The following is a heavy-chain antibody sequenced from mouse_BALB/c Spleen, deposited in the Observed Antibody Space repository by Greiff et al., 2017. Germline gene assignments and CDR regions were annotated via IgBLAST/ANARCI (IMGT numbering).Heavy chain of an antibody. V-gene: IGHV5-9-4*01. D-gene: IGHD4-1*01. CDR3: ARNWDGWYFDV. CDR2: ISSGGSYT. Sequence: EVQGVESGGGLVKPGGSLKLSCAASGFTFSSYAMSWVRQSPEKRLEWVAEISSGGSYTYYPDTVTGRFTISRDNAKNTLYLEMSSLRSEDTAMYYCARNWDGWYFDVWGAGTTVTVSS. J-gene: IGHJ1*01. CDR1: GFTFSSYA.